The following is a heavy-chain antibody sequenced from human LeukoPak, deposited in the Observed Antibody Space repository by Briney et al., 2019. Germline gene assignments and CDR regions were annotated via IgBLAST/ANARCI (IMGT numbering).Heavy chain of an antibody. CDR1: GFTFCRYW. V-gene: IGHV3-7*05. CDR2: TNQDESEK. Sequence: GGSLRLSCAASGFTFCRYWMSWVRQAPGKGLERVANTNQDESEKYFVDSVKGRFTISRDNSKNTLYLQMNSLRAEDTAVFYCAKDNPPAGIYFDYWGQGILVTVSS. D-gene: IGHD1-14*01. J-gene: IGHJ4*02. CDR3: AKDNPPAGIYFDY.